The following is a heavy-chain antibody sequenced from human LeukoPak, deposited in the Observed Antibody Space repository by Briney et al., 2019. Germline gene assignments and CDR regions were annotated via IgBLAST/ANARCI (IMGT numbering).Heavy chain of an antibody. CDR1: GFTFSSYA. V-gene: IGHV3-30-3*01. Sequence: GGSLRLSCAASGFTFSSYAIHWVRQAPGKGLEWVAVISHDGSNKHYADSVKGRFTISRDNSKNTLYLQMNSLRAEDTAVYYCAREPIGYGNNWYYWGQGTLVTVSS. J-gene: IGHJ4*02. D-gene: IGHD6-13*01. CDR2: ISHDGSNK. CDR3: AREPIGYGNNWYY.